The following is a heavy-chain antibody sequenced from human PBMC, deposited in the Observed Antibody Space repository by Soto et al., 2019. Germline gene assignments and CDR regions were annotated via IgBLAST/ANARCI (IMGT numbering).Heavy chain of an antibody. Sequence: EVQLVESGGGLVQPGGSLKLSCAASGFTFSGSAMHWVRQASGKGLEWVGRIRSKANSYATAYAASVKGRFTISRDDSKNTAYLQMNSLKTEDTAVYYCTRPQVTVPADGGYGMDVWGQGTTVTVSS. J-gene: IGHJ6*02. V-gene: IGHV3-73*01. CDR3: TRPQVTVPADGGYGMDV. CDR2: IRSKANSYAT. CDR1: GFTFSGSA. D-gene: IGHD2-2*01.